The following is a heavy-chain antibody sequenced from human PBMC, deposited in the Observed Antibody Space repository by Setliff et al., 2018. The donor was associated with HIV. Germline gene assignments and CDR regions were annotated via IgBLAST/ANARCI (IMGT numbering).Heavy chain of an antibody. CDR3: ARDGSYGDYAGPRRYYFDY. CDR1: GFTFSSYA. J-gene: IGHJ4*02. D-gene: IGHD4-17*01. V-gene: IGHV3-30-3*01. Sequence: PGGSLRLSCAASGFTFSSYAMHWVRQAPGKGLEWVAVISYDGSNKYYADSVKGRFTISRDNSKNTLYLQMNSLRAEDTAVYYCARDGSYGDYAGPRRYYFDYWGQGTLVTV. CDR2: ISYDGSNK.